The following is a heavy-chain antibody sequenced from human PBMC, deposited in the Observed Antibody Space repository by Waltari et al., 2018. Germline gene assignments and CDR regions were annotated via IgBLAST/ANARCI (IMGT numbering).Heavy chain of an antibody. V-gene: IGHV3-23*04. J-gene: IGHJ1*01. D-gene: IGHD1-1*01. CDR2: ISSSGIT. Sequence: EVQLVESGGGLAKPGGSLRLSCAASGFIFSSYAMHWVRQAPGKGLEWVSAISSSGITYYADSVKGRFTISRDNSKNTLSLQMNSLRAEDTAVFFCAKYGGSWIEFWGQGALVTVSS. CDR3: AKYGGSWIEF. CDR1: GFIFSSYA.